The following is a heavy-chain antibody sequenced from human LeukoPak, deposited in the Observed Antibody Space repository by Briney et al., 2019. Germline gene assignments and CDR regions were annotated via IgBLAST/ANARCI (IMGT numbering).Heavy chain of an antibody. D-gene: IGHD3-22*01. CDR1: GFTFSNAW. J-gene: IGHJ4*02. CDR2: IKSKTDGGAT. Sequence: GGSLRLSCAASGFTFSNAWMSWVRQAPGKGLEWVGRIKSKTDGGATDYAAPVKGSFIISRDVSKNTLYLQMNSLKTEDTAVYYCTTPLHYYDTSGYYSTLMYWGQGTLVTVSS. V-gene: IGHV3-15*01. CDR3: TTPLHYYDTSGYYSTLMY.